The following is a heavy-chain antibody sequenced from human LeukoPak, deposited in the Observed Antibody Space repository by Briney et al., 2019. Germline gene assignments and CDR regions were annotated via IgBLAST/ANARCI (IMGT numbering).Heavy chain of an antibody. Sequence: PSETLSLTCTVSGGSISSHYWSWIRQPPGKGLEWIGYIYYSGSTNYNPSLKSRVTISVDTSKNQFSLKLSSVTAADTAVYYCARAGGGCVVRGAFDIWGQGTMVTVSS. J-gene: IGHJ3*02. V-gene: IGHV4-59*11. CDR3: ARAGGGCVVRGAFDI. CDR1: GGSISSHY. D-gene: IGHD3-10*01. CDR2: IYYSGST.